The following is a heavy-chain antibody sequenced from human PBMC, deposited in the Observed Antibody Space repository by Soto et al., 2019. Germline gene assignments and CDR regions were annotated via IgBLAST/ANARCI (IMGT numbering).Heavy chain of an antibody. Sequence: QVQLVQSGAEVKKPGSSVKVSCKASGGTFSSYTISWVRQAPGQGLEWMGRIIPILGIANYAQKFQGRVTITADKSTSTAYMELSSLRSEDTAVYYCERDQSGWYYFDYWGQGTLVTVSS. CDR2: IIPILGIA. J-gene: IGHJ4*02. CDR1: GGTFSSYT. V-gene: IGHV1-69*08. CDR3: ERDQSGWYYFDY. D-gene: IGHD6-19*01.